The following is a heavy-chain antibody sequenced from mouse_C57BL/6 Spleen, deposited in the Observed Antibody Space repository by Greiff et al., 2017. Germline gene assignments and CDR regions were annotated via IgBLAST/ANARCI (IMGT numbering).Heavy chain of an antibody. CDR2: ISYDGSN. Sequence: EVKLLESGPGLVKPSQSLSLTCSVTGYSIPSGYYWNWIRRFPGNKLEWMGYISYDGSNNYNPSLKNRISITRDTSKNQFFLKLNSVTTEDTATYYCARERRYNYAMDYWGQGTSVTVSS. J-gene: IGHJ4*01. CDR1: GYSIPSGYY. V-gene: IGHV3-6*01. CDR3: ARERRYNYAMDY. D-gene: IGHD2-14*01.